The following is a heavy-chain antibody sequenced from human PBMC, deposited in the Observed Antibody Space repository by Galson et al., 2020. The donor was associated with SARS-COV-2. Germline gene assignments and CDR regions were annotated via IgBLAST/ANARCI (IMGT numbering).Heavy chain of an antibody. D-gene: IGHD5-12*01. CDR2: IYPGDSDT. CDR1: GYSFTSYW. Sequence: GESLKISCKGSGYSFTSYWIGWVRQMPGKGLEWMGIIYPGDSDTRYSPSFQGQVTISADKSISTAYLQWSSLKASDTAMYYCASPATMAIDAFDIWGQVTMVTVSS. V-gene: IGHV5-51*01. J-gene: IGHJ3*02. CDR3: ASPATMAIDAFDI.